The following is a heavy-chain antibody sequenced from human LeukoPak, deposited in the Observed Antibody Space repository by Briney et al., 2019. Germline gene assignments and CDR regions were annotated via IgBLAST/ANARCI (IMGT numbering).Heavy chain of an antibody. CDR2: ISGSAGSR. CDR3: AKSGQRFPNWFDP. J-gene: IGHJ5*02. Sequence: GGSLRLSCAASGFSFTSSAMSWVRQAPGKGLEWVSTISGSAGSRYYADSVKGRFTISRDNSKNTLYLQMNSLRAEDTAVYYCAKSGQRFPNWFDPWGQGTLVTVSS. CDR1: GFSFTSSA. D-gene: IGHD4-17*01. V-gene: IGHV3-23*01.